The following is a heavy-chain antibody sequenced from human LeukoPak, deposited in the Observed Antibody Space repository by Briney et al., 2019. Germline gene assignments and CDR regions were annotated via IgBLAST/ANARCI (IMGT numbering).Heavy chain of an antibody. V-gene: IGHV3-30*02. CDR2: IRYDGSNK. Sequence: PGGSLRLPCAASGFTFSSYGMHWVRQAPGKGLEWVAFIRYDGSNKYYADSVKGRFTISRDNSKNTLYLQVNSLRAEDTAVYYCAKRGYYYDSSGYLDYWGQGTLVTVSS. J-gene: IGHJ4*02. D-gene: IGHD3-22*01. CDR1: GFTFSSYG. CDR3: AKRGYYYDSSGYLDY.